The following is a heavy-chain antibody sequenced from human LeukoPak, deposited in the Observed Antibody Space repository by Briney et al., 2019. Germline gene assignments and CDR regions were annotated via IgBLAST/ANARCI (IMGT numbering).Heavy chain of an antibody. CDR1: GYTFTSYG. Sequence: ASVKVSCKASGYTFTSYGISWVRQAPGQGLEWMGWISAYNGNTNYAQKLQGRVTMTTDTSTSTAYMELRSLRSGDTAVYYCARSIQQWLEHDNWGQGTLVTVSS. D-gene: IGHD6-19*01. CDR3: ARSIQQWLEHDN. J-gene: IGHJ1*01. V-gene: IGHV1-18*01. CDR2: ISAYNGNT.